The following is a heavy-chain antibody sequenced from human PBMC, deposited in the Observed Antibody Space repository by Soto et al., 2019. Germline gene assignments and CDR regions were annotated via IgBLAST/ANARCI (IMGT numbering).Heavy chain of an antibody. D-gene: IGHD3-10*01. CDR1: GGSISSSSYY. J-gene: IGHJ4*02. CDR3: ARQNYYGSGRRVDY. CDR2: IYYSGST. V-gene: IGHV4-39*01. Sequence: SETLSLTCTVSGGSISSSSYYWGWIRQPPGKGLEWIGSIYYSGSTYYNPSLKSRVTISVDTSKNQFSLKLSSVTAADTAVYYCARQNYYGSGRRVDYWGQGTLVTVSS.